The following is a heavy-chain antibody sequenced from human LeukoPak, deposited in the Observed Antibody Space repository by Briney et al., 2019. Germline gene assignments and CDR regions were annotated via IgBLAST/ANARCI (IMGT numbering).Heavy chain of an antibody. D-gene: IGHD2-2*01. J-gene: IGHJ4*02. V-gene: IGHV1-69*13. CDR2: IIPIFGTA. CDR3: ARLGYCSSTSCSPEY. CDR1: GGTFSSYA. Sequence: ASVKVSCKASGGTFSSYAISWARQAPGQGLEWMGGIIPIFGTANYAQKFQGRVTITADESTSTAYMELSSLRSEDTAVYYCARLGYCSSTSCSPEYWGQGTLVTVSS.